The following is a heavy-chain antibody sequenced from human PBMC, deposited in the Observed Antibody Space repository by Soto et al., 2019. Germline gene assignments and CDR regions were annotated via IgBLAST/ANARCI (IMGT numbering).Heavy chain of an antibody. J-gene: IGHJ4*02. CDR3: ARASTTVTTLDY. CDR2: IYHSGST. Sequence: SSETLSLTCAVSGGSISSGGYSWSWIRQPPGKGLEWIGYIYHSGSTYYNPSLKSRVTISVDRSKNQFSLKLSSVPAADTAVYYCARASTTVTTLDYWGQGTLVTVSS. CDR1: GGSISSGGYS. V-gene: IGHV4-30-2*01. D-gene: IGHD4-17*01.